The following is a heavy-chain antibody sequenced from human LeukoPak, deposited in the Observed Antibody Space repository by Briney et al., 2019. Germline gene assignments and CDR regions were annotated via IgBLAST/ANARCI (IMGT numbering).Heavy chain of an antibody. J-gene: IGHJ3*02. V-gene: IGHV4-59*08. Sequence: SETLSLTCTVSGGSINSYYWSWLRQPTGKRLVWIAYIYYSGSTKYNPSLKSRVTISVDTSKNQFSLKVNFVTAADTAVYYCARHAGNILNAYDIWGQGTIVTVSS. CDR3: ARHAGNILNAYDI. CDR1: GGSINSYY. CDR2: IYYSGST. D-gene: IGHD1-14*01.